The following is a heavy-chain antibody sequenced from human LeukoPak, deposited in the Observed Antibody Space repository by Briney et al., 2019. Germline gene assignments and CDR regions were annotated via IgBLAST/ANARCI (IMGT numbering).Heavy chain of an antibody. V-gene: IGHV3-66*01. J-gene: IGHJ4*02. CDR3: ASISDLLYYFDS. CDR1: GFTVSSNY. Sequence: GGSLRLSCAASGFTVSSNYMSWVRQAPGEGLEWVSVSYTGGNTHYADSVKGRFTLSRDNSKNTVYLQMNSLRVEDTAMYYCASISDLLYYFDSWGQGTLVTVSS. CDR2: SYTGGNT.